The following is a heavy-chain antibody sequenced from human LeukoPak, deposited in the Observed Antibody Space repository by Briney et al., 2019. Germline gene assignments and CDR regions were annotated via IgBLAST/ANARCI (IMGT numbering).Heavy chain of an antibody. CDR1: GFTFSSYG. Sequence: GGSLRLSCAASGFTFSSYGMHWVRQAPGKGLEWVAFIRYDGSNKYYADSVKGRFTTSRDNSKNTLYLQMNSLRAEDTAVYYCSTLGDYYYYCYMDVWGKGTTVTVSS. CDR3: STLGDYYYYCYMDV. CDR2: IRYDGSNK. J-gene: IGHJ6*03. D-gene: IGHD2-21*02. V-gene: IGHV3-30*02.